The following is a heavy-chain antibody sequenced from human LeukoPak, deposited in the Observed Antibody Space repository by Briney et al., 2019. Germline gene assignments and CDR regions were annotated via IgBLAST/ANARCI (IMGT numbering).Heavy chain of an antibody. D-gene: IGHD3-22*01. J-gene: IGHJ4*02. CDR3: ARVATYYYDSSGTSFDY. V-gene: IGHV4-34*01. Sequence: SETLSLTCAVYGGSFSGYYWSWIRQPPGKGLERIGEINHSGSTNYNPSLKSRVTISVDTSKNQFSLELSSVTAADTAVYYCARVATYYYDSSGTSFDYWGQGTLVTVSS. CDR2: INHSGST. CDR1: GGSFSGYY.